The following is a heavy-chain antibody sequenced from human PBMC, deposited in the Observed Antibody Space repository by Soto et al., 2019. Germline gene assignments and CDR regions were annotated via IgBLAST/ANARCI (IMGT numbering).Heavy chain of an antibody. J-gene: IGHJ4*02. D-gene: IGHD3-16*01. Sequence: ASVKVSCKASGYTFTSYGISWVRQAPGQGLEWMGWISAHNGNTNYAQKLQGRVTMTTDTSTSTAYMELRSLRSDDTAVYYCGRVFRGPSPPPFPREYDYGGQGPLATVPS. CDR1: GYTFTSYG. CDR2: ISAHNGNT. V-gene: IGHV1-18*01. CDR3: GRVFRGPSPPPFPREYDY.